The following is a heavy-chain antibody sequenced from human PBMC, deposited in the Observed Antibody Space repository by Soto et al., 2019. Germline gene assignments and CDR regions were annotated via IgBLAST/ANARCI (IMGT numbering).Heavy chain of an antibody. J-gene: IGHJ4*02. Sequence: PSETLSLTCTVSGGSISSYYWSWIRQPPGKGLEWIGYIYYSGSTNYNPSLKSRVTISVDTSKNQFSLKLSSVTAADTAVYYCARTNWNDPIFDYWGQGTLVTVSS. V-gene: IGHV4-59*01. D-gene: IGHD1-1*01. CDR1: GGSISSYY. CDR2: IYYSGST. CDR3: ARTNWNDPIFDY.